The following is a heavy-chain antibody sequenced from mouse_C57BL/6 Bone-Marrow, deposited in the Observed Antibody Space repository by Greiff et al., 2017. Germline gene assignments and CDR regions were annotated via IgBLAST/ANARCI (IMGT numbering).Heavy chain of an antibody. CDR3: ARWRGNYPYYFDY. D-gene: IGHD2-1*01. CDR1: GYAFTNYL. Sequence: QVQLQQSGAELVRPRTSVKVSCKASGYAFTNYLIKWVNQRSGQGLEWIGVSNPGSSGTNYNEKFKGKATLTADKSSSTAYIQLSSLTSEDSAVYFCARWRGNYPYYFDYWGQGTTLTVSS. CDR2: SNPGSSGT. V-gene: IGHV1-54*01. J-gene: IGHJ2*01.